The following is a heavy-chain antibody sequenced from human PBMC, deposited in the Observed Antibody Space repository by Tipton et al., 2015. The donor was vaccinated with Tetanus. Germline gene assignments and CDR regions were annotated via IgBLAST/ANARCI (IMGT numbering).Heavy chain of an antibody. Sequence: QSGAEVKKPGASVKVSCKGSGYTFTNYGINWVRQAPGQGLEWMGWVSGYSGNTIYARKVQGRVTMTTDTSTNTAYLELRSLRSDDTAVYFCARLVKQWLVPEDYWGQGTLVTVS. J-gene: IGHJ4*02. D-gene: IGHD6-19*01. CDR3: ARLVKQWLVPEDY. CDR2: VSGYSGNT. V-gene: IGHV1-18*01. CDR1: GYTFTNYG.